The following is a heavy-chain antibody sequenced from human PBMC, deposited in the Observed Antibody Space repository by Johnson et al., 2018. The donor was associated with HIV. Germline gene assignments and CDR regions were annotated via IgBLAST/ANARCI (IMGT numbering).Heavy chain of an antibody. CDR1: GFTFSSYP. Sequence: QVQLVESGGGVVQPGRSLRLSCAASGFTFSSYPMHWVRQAPGKGLEWVAIISYDGSNKYYADSVKGRFTVSRDNTKNTLFWEMNSLRPEDTAVYYCVKERQLVRSFDIWGQGTMVTVSS. V-gene: IGHV3-30*04. J-gene: IGHJ3*02. CDR3: VKERQLVRSFDI. D-gene: IGHD6-6*01. CDR2: ISYDGSNK.